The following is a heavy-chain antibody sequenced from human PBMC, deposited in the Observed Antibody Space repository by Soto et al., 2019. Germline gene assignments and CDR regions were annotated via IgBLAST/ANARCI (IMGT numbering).Heavy chain of an antibody. D-gene: IGHD3-22*01. Sequence: EVQLLESGGGLVQPGGSLRLSCAASGFTFSSYAMSCVRQAPGKGMEWVSAISGSGGRTYYADSVKGRCTISRDNSKNTLYLQMSSLRAEDTAVYYCAALIVVVMYPDYWGQGTLVTVSS. J-gene: IGHJ4*02. CDR1: GFTFSSYA. V-gene: IGHV3-23*01. CDR2: ISGSGGRT. CDR3: AALIVVVMYPDY.